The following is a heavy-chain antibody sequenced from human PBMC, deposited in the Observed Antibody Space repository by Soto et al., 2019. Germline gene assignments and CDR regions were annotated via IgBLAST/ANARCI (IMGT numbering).Heavy chain of an antibody. CDR3: ASRNRYCSSSSCSYYFDY. CDR1: GFTFSNYW. D-gene: IGHD2-2*01. V-gene: IGHV3-7*01. J-gene: IGHJ4*02. Sequence: GGSLRLSCTVSGFTFSNYWMSWVRQAPGKGLEWVANINQDGSEKYYVDSVKGRFTISRDNAKNSLYLQMNSLRAEDTAVYYCASRNRYCSSSSCSYYFDYWGQGTLVTVSS. CDR2: INQDGSEK.